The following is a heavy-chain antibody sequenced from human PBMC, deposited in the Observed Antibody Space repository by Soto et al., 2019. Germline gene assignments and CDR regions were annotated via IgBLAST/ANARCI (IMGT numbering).Heavy chain of an antibody. CDR3: ARDCSSTSCYRALYYYYGMDV. CDR2: MNPNSGNT. V-gene: IGHV1-8*01. J-gene: IGHJ6*02. Sequence: ASVKVSCKASGYTFTSYDINWVRQATGQGLEWMGWMNPNSGNTGYAQKFQGRVTMTRNTSISTAYMELSSLRSEDTAVYYCARDCSSTSCYRALYYYYGMDVWGQGTTVTVSS. CDR1: GYTFTSYD. D-gene: IGHD2-2*02.